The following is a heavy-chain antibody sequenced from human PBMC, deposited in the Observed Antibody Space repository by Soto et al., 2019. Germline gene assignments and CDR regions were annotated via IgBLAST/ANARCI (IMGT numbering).Heavy chain of an antibody. CDR1: GYTFTSYD. Sequence: QVQLVQSGAEVKKPGASVKVSCKASGYTFTSYDINWVRQASGQGLEWMGWMNPNSGNQGSAQKFQGRVTMTRSTSINTAYRELRSLRSEDTAVYYCARGQEYYDSSGYNDYWGQGTLVTVSS. CDR3: ARGQEYYDSSGYNDY. D-gene: IGHD3-22*01. V-gene: IGHV1-8*01. J-gene: IGHJ4*02. CDR2: MNPNSGNQ.